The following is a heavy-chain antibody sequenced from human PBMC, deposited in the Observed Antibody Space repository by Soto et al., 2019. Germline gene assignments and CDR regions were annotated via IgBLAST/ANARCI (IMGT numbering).Heavy chain of an antibody. J-gene: IGHJ4*02. CDR2: FDPEDGET. CDR3: ATADLYCGGDCYPDY. D-gene: IGHD2-21*02. Sequence: ASVKVSCKVSGYTLTELSMHWVRQAPGKGLEWMGGFDPEDGETIYAQKFQGRVTMTEDTSTDTAYMELSSLRSEDTAVYYCATADLYCGGDCYPDYWGQGTLVTAPQ. V-gene: IGHV1-24*01. CDR1: GYTLTELS.